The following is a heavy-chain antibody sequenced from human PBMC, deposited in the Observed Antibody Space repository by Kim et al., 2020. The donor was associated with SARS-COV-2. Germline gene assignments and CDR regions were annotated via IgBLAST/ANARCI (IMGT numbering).Heavy chain of an antibody. J-gene: IGHJ6*02. V-gene: IGHV3-21*01. D-gene: IGHD1-26*01. CDR1: GFTFSSYS. Sequence: GGSLRLSCAASGFTFSSYSMNWVRQAPGKGLEWVSSISSSSSYIYYADSVKGRFTISRDNAKNSLYLQMNSLRAEDTAVYYCARDHWLSVGATTDYYGMDVWGQGTTVTVSS. CDR3: ARDHWLSVGATTDYYGMDV. CDR2: ISSSSSYI.